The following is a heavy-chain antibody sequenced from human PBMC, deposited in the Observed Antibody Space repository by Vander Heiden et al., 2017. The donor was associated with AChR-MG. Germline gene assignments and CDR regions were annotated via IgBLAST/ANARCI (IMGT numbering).Heavy chain of an antibody. CDR2: IIPIFGTA. D-gene: IGHD3-10*01. V-gene: IGHV1-69*01. Sequence: GKKPGSSVKVSCKASARTFSSYAISWVRQAPGQGLEWMGGIIPIFGTANYAQKFQGRVTITADESTSTAYMELRSLRSEDTAVYYCARVPCRGYYYYGMDVWGQGTTVTVSS. J-gene: IGHJ6*02. CDR1: ARTFSSYA. CDR3: ARVPCRGYYYYGMDV.